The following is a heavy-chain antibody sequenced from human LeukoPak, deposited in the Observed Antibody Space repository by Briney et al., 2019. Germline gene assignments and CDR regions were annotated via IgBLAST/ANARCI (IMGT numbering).Heavy chain of an antibody. Sequence: PSETLSLTSTDSGGSIRSYNWSWIRQPPGKGLEWIGYIYYSGGANYNPSLKSRVTISVDASKNQFSLKLSSVTAADTAVYYCARAEGGDFWSGRNWFDPWGQGTLVTVSS. CDR2: IYYSGGA. V-gene: IGHV4-59*01. CDR1: GGSIRSYN. CDR3: ARAEGGDFWSGRNWFDP. D-gene: IGHD3-3*01. J-gene: IGHJ5*02.